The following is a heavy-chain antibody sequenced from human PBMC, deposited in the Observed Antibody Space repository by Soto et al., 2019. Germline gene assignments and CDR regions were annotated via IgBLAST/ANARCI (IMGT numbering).Heavy chain of an antibody. CDR3: AKGGTIGGHDALDI. D-gene: IGHD3-16*01. V-gene: IGHV3-23*01. Sequence: GGPLRLSCVASGFTFSNNAMDWVRQAPGKGPEWVSVIGVRGDITYYADSVKGRFTISRDNSKKTVFLQMNSLRAEDTAVYYCAKGGTIGGHDALDIWGQGTMVTVSS. CDR2: IGVRGDIT. CDR1: GFTFSNNA. J-gene: IGHJ3*02.